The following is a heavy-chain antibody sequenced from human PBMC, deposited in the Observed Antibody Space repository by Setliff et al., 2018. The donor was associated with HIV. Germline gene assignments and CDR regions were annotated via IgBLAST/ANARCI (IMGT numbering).Heavy chain of an antibody. V-gene: IGHV4-34*01. CDR1: GASFSGYY. Sequence: SETLSLTCAVYGASFSGYYCNWIRQTPGKGLEWIGDINHSGSANYNPSLRGRVTISIDTSKNQFSLKVTSVTAADAAVYYCARVDPYTSPRGFDSWGQGTQVPSPQ. CDR3: ARVDPYTSPRGFDS. CDR2: INHSGSA. J-gene: IGHJ4*02. D-gene: IGHD6-19*01.